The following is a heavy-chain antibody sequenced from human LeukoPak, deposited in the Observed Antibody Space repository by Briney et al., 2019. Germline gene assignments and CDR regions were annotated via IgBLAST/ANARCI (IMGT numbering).Heavy chain of an antibody. Sequence: SQTLSLTCTVSGGSISSGDNYWSWIRQPPGKGLEWIGYIYYSGGTYYNPSLKSRVTISVDTSKNQFSLRLTSVTAADTAVYYCARVTGSGSFDYWGQGTLVTVSS. D-gene: IGHD3-10*01. CDR2: IYYSGGT. J-gene: IGHJ4*02. CDR1: GGSISSGDNY. V-gene: IGHV4-30-4*01. CDR3: ARVTGSGSFDY.